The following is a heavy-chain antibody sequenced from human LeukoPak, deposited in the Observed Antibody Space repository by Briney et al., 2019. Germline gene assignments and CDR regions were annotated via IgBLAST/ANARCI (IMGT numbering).Heavy chain of an antibody. J-gene: IGHJ4*02. CDR2: IASDGSST. Sequence: GGSLRLSCAASGFTFSSYWMNWVRHAPGKGLVWVSRIASDGSSTTYADSVKGRFSVSRDNAKNTLYLQMNSLRVEDTAVYYCARGRPHGNDYWGQGTLVTVSS. D-gene: IGHD4-23*01. CDR3: ARGRPHGNDY. CDR1: GFTFSSYW. V-gene: IGHV3-74*01.